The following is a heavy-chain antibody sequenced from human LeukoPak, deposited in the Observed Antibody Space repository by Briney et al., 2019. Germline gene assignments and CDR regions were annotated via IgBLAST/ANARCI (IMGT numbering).Heavy chain of an antibody. CDR1: GYTFTGYY. Sequence: ASVKVSCKASGYTFTGYYIHWVRQAPGQGLEWMGWINPNSGGTNYAQKFQGRVTMTRDTSISTAYMELSRLRSDDTAVYYCARGFLGGESSSWYLFDYWGQGTLVTVSS. J-gene: IGHJ4*02. CDR2: INPNSGGT. CDR3: ARGFLGGESSSWYLFDY. D-gene: IGHD6-13*01. V-gene: IGHV1-2*02.